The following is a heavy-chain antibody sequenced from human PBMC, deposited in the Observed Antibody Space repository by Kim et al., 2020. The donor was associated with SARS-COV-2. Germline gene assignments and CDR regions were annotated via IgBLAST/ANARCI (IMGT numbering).Heavy chain of an antibody. CDR3: ARDFSHRVRGVFDY. J-gene: IGHJ4*02. D-gene: IGHD3-10*01. Sequence: ADSVKGRFTISRDNSKNTLYLQMNSLRAEDTAVYYCARDFSHRVRGVFDYWGQGTLVTVSS. V-gene: IGHV3-30*07.